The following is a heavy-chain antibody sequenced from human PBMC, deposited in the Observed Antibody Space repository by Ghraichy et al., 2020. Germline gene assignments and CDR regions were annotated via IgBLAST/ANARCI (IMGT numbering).Heavy chain of an antibody. Sequence: SETLSLTCAVYGGSFSGYYWSWIRQPPGKGLEWIGEINHSGSTNYNPSLKSRVTISVDTSKNQFSLKLSSVTAADTAVYYCASSITMIVVPPRPFAYWGQGTLVTVSS. D-gene: IGHD3-22*01. V-gene: IGHV4-34*01. CDR3: ASSITMIVVPPRPFAY. CDR2: INHSGST. J-gene: IGHJ4*02. CDR1: GGSFSGYY.